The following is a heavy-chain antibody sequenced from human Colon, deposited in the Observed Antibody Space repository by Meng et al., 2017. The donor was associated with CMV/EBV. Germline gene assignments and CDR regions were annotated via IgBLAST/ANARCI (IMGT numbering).Heavy chain of an antibody. CDR3: AKFRETKRDY. CDR2: MTYDGGKE. CDR1: GLTFSSYG. Sequence: GQLVGSGGGVVTPGWSLRLSCVVSGLTFSSYGMQWVRQVPGKGLEWVAFMTYDGGKEYYADSVQGRFTISRDNFKNTLYLQMNSLRAEDTAIYYCAKFRETKRDYWGQGTLVTVSS. J-gene: IGHJ4*02. V-gene: IGHV3-30*02. D-gene: IGHD1-7*01.